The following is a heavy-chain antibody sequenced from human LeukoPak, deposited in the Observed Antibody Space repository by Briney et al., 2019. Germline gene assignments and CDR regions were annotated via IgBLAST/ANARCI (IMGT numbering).Heavy chain of an antibody. CDR2: IYTSGST. J-gene: IGHJ4*02. V-gene: IGHV4-61*02. Sequence: PSQTLSLTCTVSGGSISSGSYYWSWIRQPAGKGLEWIGRIYTSGSTNYNPSLKSRVTISVDTSKSQFSLKLSSVTAADTAVYYCARGGYYDSSGYYGSQSFDYWGQGTLVTVSS. CDR1: GGSISSGSYY. CDR3: ARGGYYDSSGYYGSQSFDY. D-gene: IGHD3-22*01.